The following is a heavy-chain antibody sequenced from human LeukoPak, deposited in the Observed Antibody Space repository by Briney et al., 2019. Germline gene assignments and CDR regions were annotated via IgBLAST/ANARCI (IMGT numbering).Heavy chain of an antibody. D-gene: IGHD3-16*01. CDR2: ISAYNGNT. V-gene: IGHV1-18*01. CDR3: ARGHDSIDY. CDR1: GGTFSDCG. J-gene: IGHJ4*02. Sequence: VASVKVSCKMFGGTFSDCGITWLRQAPGQGLEWMGWISAYNGNTNYAQKLQGRVTMTTDTSTSTAYMELRSLRSDDTAVYYCARGHDSIDYWGQGTLVTVSS.